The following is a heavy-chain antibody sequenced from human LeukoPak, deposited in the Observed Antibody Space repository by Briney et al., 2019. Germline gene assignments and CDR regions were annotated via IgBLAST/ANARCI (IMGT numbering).Heavy chain of an antibody. D-gene: IGHD5-18*01. CDR1: GFTFRSYW. J-gene: IGHJ4*02. CDR2: VIRDGSFT. CDR3: AKGDTAMVYFDY. Sequence: GGSLRLSCAASGFTFRSYWMHWVRQAPGKGLEWVSRVIRDGSFTNYADSVKGRFTISRDNAKNTLYLQMSSLRAEDTAVYYCAKGDTAMVYFDYWGQGTLVTVSS. V-gene: IGHV3-74*01.